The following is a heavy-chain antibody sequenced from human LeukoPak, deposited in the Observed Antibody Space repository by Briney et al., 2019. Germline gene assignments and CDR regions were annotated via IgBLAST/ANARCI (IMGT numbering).Heavy chain of an antibody. D-gene: IGHD4-17*01. CDR2: INPNSGGT. V-gene: IGHV1-2*02. CDR3: ARPTTVPDYVACDI. CDR1: GYTFSGYY. Sequence: GASVKVSCKASGYTFSGYYIHWVRQAPGQGLEWMGWINPNSGGTNYAQKFQGRVTMTRDTSISTAYMELSSLRSDDTAVYYCARPTTVPDYVACDIWGQGTMVTVSS. J-gene: IGHJ3*02.